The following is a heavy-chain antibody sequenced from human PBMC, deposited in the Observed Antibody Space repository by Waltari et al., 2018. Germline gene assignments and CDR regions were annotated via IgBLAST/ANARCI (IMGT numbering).Heavy chain of an antibody. CDR3: ARGGTVDSSWYDH. D-gene: IGHD4-4*01. CDR1: GFSVTDNY. Sequence: EVQLVETGGGLIQPGGSLKRSCSASGFSVTDNYMSWFRQAPGKGLEWVSVMFSGDRTYYADAVKGRFIISRDKSTNTLYLQMNSLTVEDTALYYCARGGTVDSSWYDHWGQGTLVRVSS. V-gene: IGHV3-53*02. J-gene: IGHJ5*02. CDR2: MFSGDRT.